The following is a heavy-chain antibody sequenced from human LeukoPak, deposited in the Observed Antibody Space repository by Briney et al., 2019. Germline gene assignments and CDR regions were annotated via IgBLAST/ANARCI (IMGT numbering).Heavy chain of an antibody. CDR2: ISAYNGNT. D-gene: IGHD4-17*01. CDR3: ARDKPTVTTSRHYYYYYGMDV. CDR1: GYTFTSYG. J-gene: IGHJ6*02. Sequence: ASVKVSCKASGYTFTSYGISWVRQAPGQGLAWMGWISAYNGNTNYAQKLQGRVTMTTDTSTSTAYMELRSLRSDDTAVYYCARDKPTVTTSRHYYYYYGMDVWGQGTTVTVSS. V-gene: IGHV1-18*01.